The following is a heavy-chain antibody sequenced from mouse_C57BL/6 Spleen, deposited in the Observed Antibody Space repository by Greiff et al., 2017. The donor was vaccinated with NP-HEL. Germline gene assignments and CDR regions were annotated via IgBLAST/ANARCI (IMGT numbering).Heavy chain of an antibody. D-gene: IGHD1-1*01. CDR1: GYTFTSYW. CDR2: IDPSDSYT. Sequence: QVQLQQPGAELVRPGTSVKLSCKASGYTFTSYWMHWVKQRPGQGLEWIGVIDPSDSYTNYNQKFKGKATLTVDTSSSTAYMQLSSLTSEDSAVYYCARLKGVYYGSSQDGYFDVWGTGTTVTVSS. CDR3: ARLKGVYYGSSQDGYFDV. J-gene: IGHJ1*03. V-gene: IGHV1-59*01.